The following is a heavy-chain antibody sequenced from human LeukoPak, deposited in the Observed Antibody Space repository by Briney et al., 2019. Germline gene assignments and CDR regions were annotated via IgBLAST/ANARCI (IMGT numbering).Heavy chain of an antibody. Sequence: PGRSLRLSCAASGFTFGSYDMHWVRQAPGKGLEWVAVIWYDGSNKYYADSVKGRFTISRDISKNSLYLQMNSLRAEDTAVYYCARGGGSSWTFDYWGQGTLVTVSS. V-gene: IGHV3-33*01. J-gene: IGHJ4*02. D-gene: IGHD6-13*01. CDR2: IWYDGSNK. CDR1: GFTFGSYD. CDR3: ARGGGSSWTFDY.